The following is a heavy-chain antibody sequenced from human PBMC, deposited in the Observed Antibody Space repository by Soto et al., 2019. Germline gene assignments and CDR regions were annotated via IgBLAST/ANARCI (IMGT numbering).Heavy chain of an antibody. Sequence: GGSLRLSCAASGFTFSSYGMHWVRQAPGKGLGWVAVIWYDGSNKYYADSVKGRFTISRDNSKNTLYLQMNSLRAEDTAVYYCAREWGSSHYYYYYGMDVWGQGTTVTVSS. CDR2: IWYDGSNK. V-gene: IGHV3-33*01. J-gene: IGHJ6*02. D-gene: IGHD3-16*01. CDR3: AREWGSSHYYYYYGMDV. CDR1: GFTFSSYG.